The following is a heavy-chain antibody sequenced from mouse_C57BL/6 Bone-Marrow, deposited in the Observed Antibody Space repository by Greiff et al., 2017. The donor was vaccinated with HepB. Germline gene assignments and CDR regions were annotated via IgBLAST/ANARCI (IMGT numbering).Heavy chain of an antibody. CDR2: IHPNSGST. Sequence: VQLQQPGAELVKPGASVKLSCKASGYTFTSYWMHWVKQRPGQGLEWIGMIHPNSGSTNYNEKFKSKATLTVDKSSSTAYMQLSSLTSEDSAVYYCARDGGLLWLRRGFAYWGQGTLVTVSA. CDR1: GYTFTSYW. V-gene: IGHV1-64*01. D-gene: IGHD2-2*01. J-gene: IGHJ3*01. CDR3: ARDGGLLWLRRGFAY.